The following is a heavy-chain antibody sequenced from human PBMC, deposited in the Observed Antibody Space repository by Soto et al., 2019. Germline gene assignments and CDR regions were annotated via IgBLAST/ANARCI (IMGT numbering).Heavy chain of an antibody. CDR1: GGSFSGYY. V-gene: IGHV4-34*01. D-gene: IGHD6-19*01. Sequence: ASETLSLTCAVYGGSFSGYYWSWIRQPPGKGLEWIGEINHSGSTNYNPSLKSRVTISVDTSKNQFSLKLSSVTAADTAVYYCARLPFSGWYSYFDYWGQGTLVTVSS. CDR2: INHSGST. CDR3: ARLPFSGWYSYFDY. J-gene: IGHJ4*02.